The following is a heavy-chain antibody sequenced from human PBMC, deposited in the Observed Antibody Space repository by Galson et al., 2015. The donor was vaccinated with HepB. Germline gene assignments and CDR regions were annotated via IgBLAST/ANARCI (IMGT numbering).Heavy chain of an antibody. D-gene: IGHD2-8*02. V-gene: IGHV3-15*01. CDR1: GFPFNNAW. CDR2: IKSKTDGETT. Sequence: SLRLSCAASGFPFNNAWMTWVRQAPGMGLEWVGRIKSKTDGETTDYAAPVKGRFTISRGDSKNRLYLQMNSLKPEDTAVYYCTTDVYYSTYWSWLDPWGQGTWSPSPQ. J-gene: IGHJ5*02. CDR3: TTDVYYSTYWSWLDP.